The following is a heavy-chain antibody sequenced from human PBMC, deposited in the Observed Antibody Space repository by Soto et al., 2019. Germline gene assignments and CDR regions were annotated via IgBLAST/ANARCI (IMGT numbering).Heavy chain of an antibody. Sequence: EVQLLESGGDLVQPGGSLRLSCVASGFTFSRFSMHWIRQTPGSGLAWVSPISGGSVNIDYADSLKGRFTISRDNSRNSLYLQMTRLRVEDTATYYCAKEEVGGAAKYWGKGTLVSVYS. J-gene: IGHJ4*02. V-gene: IGHV3-23*01. CDR2: ISGGSVNI. CDR1: GFTFSRFS. CDR3: AKEEVGGAAKY. D-gene: IGHD1-26*01.